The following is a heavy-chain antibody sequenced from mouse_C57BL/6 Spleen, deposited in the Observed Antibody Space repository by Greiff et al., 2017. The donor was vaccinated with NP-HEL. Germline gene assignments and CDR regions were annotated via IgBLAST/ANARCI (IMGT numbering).Heavy chain of an antibody. CDR1: GYTFTDYY. D-gene: IGHD2-3*01. J-gene: IGHJ2*01. CDR3: ARDLFYDGYCVDY. Sequence: EVQLQQSGPELVKPGASVKISCKASGYTFTDYYMNWVNQSHGKSLEWIGAINPNNGGTSYNQKFKGKATLTVDKSSSTAYMELRSLTSEDSAVYYCARDLFYDGYCVDYWGQGTTLTVSS. V-gene: IGHV1-26*01. CDR2: INPNNGGT.